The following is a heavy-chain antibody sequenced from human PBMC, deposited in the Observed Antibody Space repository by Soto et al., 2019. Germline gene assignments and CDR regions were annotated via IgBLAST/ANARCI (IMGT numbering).Heavy chain of an antibody. D-gene: IGHD3-10*01. CDR2: ISGTSSSI. J-gene: IGHJ6*02. CDR1: GFTFTPYV. Sequence: EVQLVKSGGALAQPGGSLRLSCTASGFTFTPYVMNWVRQAPGKGLEWVASISGTSSSIYYADSVKGRFTISRDNAMNSLNLYMTRLRREDTAVYYCARGIRVVRGVMVSYYYGMDVWGQGTTVTVSS. CDR3: ARGIRVVRGVMVSYYYGMDV. V-gene: IGHV3-48*01.